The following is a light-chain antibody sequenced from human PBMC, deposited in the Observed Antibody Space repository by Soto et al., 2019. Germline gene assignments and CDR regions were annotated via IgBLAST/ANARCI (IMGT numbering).Light chain of an antibody. CDR1: SSDVGSYNL. V-gene: IGLV2-23*02. CDR3: CSYAGSSTPLI. J-gene: IGLJ1*01. Sequence: QSVLTQPASVSGSRGQSITIYCTGTSSDVGSYNLVSWYQQHPGKAPKLMIYEVSKRPSGVSNRFSGSKSGNTASLTISGLQAEDEADYYCCSYAGSSTPLIFGTGTKVTVL. CDR2: EVS.